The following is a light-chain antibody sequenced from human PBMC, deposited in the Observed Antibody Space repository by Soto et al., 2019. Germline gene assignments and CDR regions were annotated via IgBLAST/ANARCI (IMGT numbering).Light chain of an antibody. CDR1: QSVSNN. Sequence: EIVMTQSPATLPVSPGERATLSCRASQSVSNNLAWYQQKPGQAPRLLIYGASTRATGIPARFSGSGSGTEFTLTISSLQSEDFALYYCQQYNNWPRTFGQGTKVDIK. V-gene: IGKV3-15*01. CDR2: GAS. CDR3: QQYNNWPRT. J-gene: IGKJ1*01.